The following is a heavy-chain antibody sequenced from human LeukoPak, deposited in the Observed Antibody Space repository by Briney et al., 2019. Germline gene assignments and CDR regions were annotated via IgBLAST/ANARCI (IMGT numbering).Heavy chain of an antibody. V-gene: IGHV1-18*04. CDR1: GYTFTGYY. D-gene: IGHD3-16*02. J-gene: IGHJ4*02. Sequence: GASVKVSCKASGYTFTGYYMHWVRQAPGQGLEWMGWISAYNGNTNYAQKLQGRVTMTTDTSTSTAYMELRSLRSDDTAVYYCATAGTLYYDYVWGSYRPRGFDYWGQGTLVTVSS. CDR2: ISAYNGNT. CDR3: ATAGTLYYDYVWGSYRPRGFDY.